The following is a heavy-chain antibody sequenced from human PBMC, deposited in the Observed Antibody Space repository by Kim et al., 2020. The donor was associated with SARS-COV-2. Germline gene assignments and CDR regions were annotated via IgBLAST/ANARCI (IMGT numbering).Heavy chain of an antibody. CDR2: IKQDGGEK. J-gene: IGHJ4*02. CDR3: ARRLLGATILFDY. V-gene: IGHV3-7*01. D-gene: IGHD1-26*01. CDR1: GFTFNSYW. Sequence: GGSLRLSCAASGFTFNSYWMSWVRQAPGKWLEWVANIKQDGGEKYYVDSVKGRFSISRDNAKNSLYLQMNSLRAEDTAVYYCARRLLGATILFDYWGQGTLVTVSS.